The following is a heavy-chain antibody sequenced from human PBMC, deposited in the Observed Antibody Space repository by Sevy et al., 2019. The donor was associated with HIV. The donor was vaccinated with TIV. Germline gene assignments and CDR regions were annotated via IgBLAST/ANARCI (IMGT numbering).Heavy chain of an antibody. D-gene: IGHD3-22*01. CDR3: AKASSGYSFDY. J-gene: IGHJ4*02. CDR2: ISYDGSNK. CDR1: GFTFSSYG. Sequence: GGSLRLSCAASGFTFSSYGMHWVRQAPGKGLEWVAVISYDGSNKYYADSVEGRFTISRDNSKNTLYLQMNSLRAEDTAVYYCAKASSGYSFDYWGQGTLVTVSS. V-gene: IGHV3-30*18.